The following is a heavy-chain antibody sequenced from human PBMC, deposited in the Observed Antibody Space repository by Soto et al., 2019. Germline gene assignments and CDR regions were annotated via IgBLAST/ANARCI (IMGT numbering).Heavy chain of an antibody. J-gene: IGHJ4*02. CDR2: ISAHNGNT. D-gene: IGHD1-1*01. CDR3: ARGRYGDY. CDR1: GYAFTTYG. V-gene: IGHV1-18*01. Sequence: QVHLVQSGAEVKKPGASVKVSCKGCGYAFTTYGITWVRQATGQGLEWMGWISAHNGNTNYAQKLQGRVTVTRDTSTSTAYMELRSLRSDDTAVYYCARGRYGDYWGQGALVSVSS.